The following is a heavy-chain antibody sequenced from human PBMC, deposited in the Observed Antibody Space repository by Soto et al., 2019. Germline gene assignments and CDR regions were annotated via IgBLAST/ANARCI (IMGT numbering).Heavy chain of an antibody. CDR2: IIPIPDIT. CDR3: ARDRITTRGDAFDL. CDR1: GGTFSTYI. V-gene: IGHV1-69*04. Sequence: QVQLVHSGAEVRKPGSSVKVSCTAPGGTFSTYIISWVRQAPGQGLEWMGRIIPIPDITNYAQKFQGRVTVTADRSTSTAYMELTSLKSEDTAVYYCARDRITTRGDAFDLWGQGTMVTVSS. J-gene: IGHJ3*01. D-gene: IGHD3-3*01.